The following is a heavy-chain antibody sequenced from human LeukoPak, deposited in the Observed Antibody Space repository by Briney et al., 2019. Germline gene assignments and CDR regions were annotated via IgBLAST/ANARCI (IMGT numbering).Heavy chain of an antibody. J-gene: IGHJ5*02. CDR1: GGTFSSYA. V-gene: IGHV1-69*04. CDR2: IIPILGIS. Sequence: SAKVSCKASGGTFSSYAISWVRQAPGQGLEWMGRIIPILGISNYVQKFQGRVTITAGKSTSTAYMELSSLRSEDTAVYYCAREKYSISSGDWFDPWGQGTLVIVSS. CDR3: AREKYSISSGDWFDP. D-gene: IGHD6-6*01.